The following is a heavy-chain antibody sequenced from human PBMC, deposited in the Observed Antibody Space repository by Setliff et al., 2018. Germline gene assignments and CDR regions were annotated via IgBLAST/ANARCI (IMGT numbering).Heavy chain of an antibody. J-gene: IGHJ6*03. V-gene: IGHV7-4-1*02. CDR2: INTNAGNP. D-gene: IGHD6-6*01. Sequence: ASVKVSCKASGYTFSSYAMNWVRQAPGQGLEWMGWINTNAGNPTYAQGFTGRFVFSLDTSVSTTYLQISSLKAEDTAVYYCARGEYTSLPSGVYYHMDVWGKGTTVTVSS. CDR3: ARGEYTSLPSGVYYHMDV. CDR1: GYTFSSYA.